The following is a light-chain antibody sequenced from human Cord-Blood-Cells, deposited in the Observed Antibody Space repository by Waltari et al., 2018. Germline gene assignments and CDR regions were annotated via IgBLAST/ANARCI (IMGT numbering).Light chain of an antibody. CDR1: SRDVGGSNY. J-gene: IGLJ1*01. CDR3: SSYTSSSIFYV. Sequence: QSALTQPASVSGSPGQSITIPCTGTSRDVGGSNYVSRYQQHPGKAPKLMIYAVSNRPSGVSNRFSGSKSGNTASLTISGLQAEDEADYYCSSYTSSSIFYVFGTGTKVTVL. V-gene: IGLV2-14*01. CDR2: AVS.